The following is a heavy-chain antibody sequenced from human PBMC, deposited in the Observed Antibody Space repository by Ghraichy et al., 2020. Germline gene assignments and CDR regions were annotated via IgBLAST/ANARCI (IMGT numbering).Heavy chain of an antibody. CDR1: GFTFSSYS. Sequence: GGSLRLSCAASGFTFSSYSMNWVRQAPGKGLEWVSYISSSSSTIYYADSVKGRFTISRDNAKNSLYLQMNSLRAEDTAVYYCARGKAYYYDSSGYYIKYYFDYWGQGTLVTVSS. CDR3: ARGKAYYYDSSGYYIKYYFDY. D-gene: IGHD3-22*01. J-gene: IGHJ4*02. CDR2: ISSSSSTI. V-gene: IGHV3-48*04.